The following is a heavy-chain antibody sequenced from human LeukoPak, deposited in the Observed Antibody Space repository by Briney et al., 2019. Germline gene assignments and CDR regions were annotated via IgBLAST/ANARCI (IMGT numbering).Heavy chain of an antibody. V-gene: IGHV1-69*06. J-gene: IGHJ6*03. CDR2: LTPIFGTA. CDR3: ARARITIFGVVIQPTTDYGSGKGNYFCMDV. Sequence: SVKVSCKASGGTFSSYAISWVRQAPGQGLEWVGGLTPIFGTAKYAQTFQGRVTITADKFTTTAYMELSSLRSEDTAVYYCARARITIFGVVIQPTTDYGSGKGNYFCMDVWGKGTTVTVSS. D-gene: IGHD3-3*01. CDR1: GGTFSSYA.